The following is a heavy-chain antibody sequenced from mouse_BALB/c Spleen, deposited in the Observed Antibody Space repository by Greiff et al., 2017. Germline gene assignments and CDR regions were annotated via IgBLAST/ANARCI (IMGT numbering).Heavy chain of an antibody. Sequence: VQLKESGAELVKPGASVKLSCTASGFNIKDTYMHWVKQRPEQGLEWIGRIDPANGNTKYDPKFQGKATITADTSSNTAYLQLSSLTSEDTAVYYCARGSLLHFDYWGQGTTLTVSS. J-gene: IGHJ2*01. CDR2: IDPANGNT. V-gene: IGHV14-3*02. CDR1: GFNIKDTY. D-gene: IGHD1-2*01. CDR3: ARGSLLHFDY.